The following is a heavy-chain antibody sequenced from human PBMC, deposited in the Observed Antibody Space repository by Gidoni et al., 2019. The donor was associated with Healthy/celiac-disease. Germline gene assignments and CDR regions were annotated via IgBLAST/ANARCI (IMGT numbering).Heavy chain of an antibody. J-gene: IGHJ4*02. CDR3: ARDSDFDY. Sequence: EVQLVESGGGLVQPGGSLYSSCSASGFPCSSYSMKGVRQAPGKVLGWVSYISSSSSTIYYADSVKGRFTISRDNAKNSLYLQMNSLRDEDTAVYYCARDSDFDYWGQGTLVTVSS. CDR1: GFPCSSYS. CDR2: ISSSSSTI. V-gene: IGHV3-48*02.